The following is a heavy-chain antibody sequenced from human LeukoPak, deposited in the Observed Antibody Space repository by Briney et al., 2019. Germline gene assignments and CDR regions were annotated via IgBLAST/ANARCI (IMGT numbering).Heavy chain of an antibody. J-gene: IGHJ4*02. CDR1: GGTFSSYA. CDR3: ARDRSGSYHPGHYFDC. CDR2: IIPILGIA. Sequence: SVKVSCKASGGTFSSYAISWVRQAPGQGLEWMGRIIPILGIANYAQKFQGRVTITADKSTSTAYMELSSLRSEDTAVYYCARDRSGSYHPGHYFDCWGQGTLVTVSS. V-gene: IGHV1-69*04. D-gene: IGHD1-26*01.